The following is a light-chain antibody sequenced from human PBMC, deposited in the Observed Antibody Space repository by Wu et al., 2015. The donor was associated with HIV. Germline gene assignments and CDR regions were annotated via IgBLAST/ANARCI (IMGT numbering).Light chain of an antibody. CDR3: QQYDNWPPLT. CDR1: QTISNN. J-gene: IGKJ4*01. CDR2: GAS. V-gene: IGKV3-15*01. Sequence: IVMTQSPVTLSVSPGERATLSCKSSQTISNNLAWYQQKPGQSPRLLIYGASTRATGVPARFSGSGSGTEFILTINSTQSEDIATYYCQQYDNWPPLTFGGGTKVEI.